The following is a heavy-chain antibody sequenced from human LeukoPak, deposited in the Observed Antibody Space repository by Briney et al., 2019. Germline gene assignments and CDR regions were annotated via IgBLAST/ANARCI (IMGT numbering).Heavy chain of an antibody. CDR1: GFTFTSSA. J-gene: IGHJ4*02. V-gene: IGHV1-58*02. D-gene: IGHD6-13*01. Sequence: ASVKVSCKASGFTFTSSAMQWVRQARGQRLEWIGWIVVGSGNTNYAQKFQERVTMTRDMSTSTVYMELSSLRSEDTAVYYCARGQLAAAGTAFDYWGQGTLVTVSS. CDR3: ARGQLAAAGTAFDY. CDR2: IVVGSGNT.